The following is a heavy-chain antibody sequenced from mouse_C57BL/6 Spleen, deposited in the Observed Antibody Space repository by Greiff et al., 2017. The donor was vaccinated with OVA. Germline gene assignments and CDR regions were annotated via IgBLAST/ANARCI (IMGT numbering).Heavy chain of an antibody. Sequence: QVQLKQPGAELVMPGASVKLSCKASGYTFTSYWMHWVKQRPGQGLEWIGEIDPSDSYTNYNQKFKGKSTLTVDKSSSTAYMQLSSLTSEDSAVYYCARSPTTVAYYAMDYWGQGTSVTVSS. V-gene: IGHV1-69*01. J-gene: IGHJ4*01. D-gene: IGHD1-1*01. CDR1: GYTFTSYW. CDR3: ARSPTTVAYYAMDY. CDR2: IDPSDSYT.